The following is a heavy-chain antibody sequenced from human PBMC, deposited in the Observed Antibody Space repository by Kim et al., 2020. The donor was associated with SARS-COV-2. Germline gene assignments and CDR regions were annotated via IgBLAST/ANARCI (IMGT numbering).Heavy chain of an antibody. Sequence: SETLSLTCNVSGGSLSSGAYYWSWIRGQPGKGLEWIGNTYYTGGTLYNPSLRSRVTISVDKSKNHFSLKLKSVTAAATAVSYCARGYLNFDYLGHGIL. V-gene: IGHV4-31*03. CDR2: TYYTGGT. D-gene: IGHD1-1*01. J-gene: IGHJ4*01. CDR3: ARGYLNFDY. CDR1: GGSLSSGAYY.